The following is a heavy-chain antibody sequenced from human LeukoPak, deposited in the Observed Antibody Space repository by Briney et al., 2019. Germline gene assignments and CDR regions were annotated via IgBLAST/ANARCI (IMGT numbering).Heavy chain of an antibody. D-gene: IGHD5-24*01. CDR3: ARAKDGYLSDAFDI. V-gene: IGHV4-4*09. CDR2: IYTSGST. CDR1: GDSISNYY. Sequence: SETLSLTCSVFGDSISNYYWGWIRQPPGKGLEWIGHIYTSGSTNYHPSLKSRLTISLDAPKNQLSLKLGSVTAADTAVYYCARAKDGYLSDAFDIWGQGTMVTVSS. J-gene: IGHJ3*02.